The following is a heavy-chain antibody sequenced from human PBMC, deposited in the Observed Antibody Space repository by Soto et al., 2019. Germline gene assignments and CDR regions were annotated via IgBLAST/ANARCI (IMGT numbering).Heavy chain of an antibody. CDR3: VHPRSTVQIPPT. D-gene: IGHD4-17*01. CDR2: ISINGDST. V-gene: IGHV3-64D*06. CDR1: GFTFSIFS. J-gene: IGHJ5*02. Sequence: GGSLRLSCSASGFTFSIFSMHGVRQAPGKGLEYVSGISINGDSTYYADSVKGRFTTSRDNSKNTLYLQMSSLRAVDTAVYYCVHPRSTVQIPPTWGQGTLVTVSS.